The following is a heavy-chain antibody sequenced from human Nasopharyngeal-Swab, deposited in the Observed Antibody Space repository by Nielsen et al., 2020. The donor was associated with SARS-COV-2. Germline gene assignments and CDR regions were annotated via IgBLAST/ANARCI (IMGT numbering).Heavy chain of an antibody. CDR3: ARAGGDYVSSAFDI. J-gene: IGHJ3*02. Sequence: SETLSLTCAVYGGSFSGYYWSWIRQPPGKGLEWIGYIYHSGSTYYNPSLKSRVTISVDRSKNQFSLKLSSVTAADTAVYYCARAGGDYVSSAFDIWGQGTRVTVSS. CDR2: IYHSGST. CDR1: GGSFSGYY. V-gene: IGHV4-34*01. D-gene: IGHD4-17*01.